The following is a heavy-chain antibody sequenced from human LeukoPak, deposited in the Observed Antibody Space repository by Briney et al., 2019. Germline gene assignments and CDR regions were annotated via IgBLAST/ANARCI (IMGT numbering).Heavy chain of an antibody. D-gene: IGHD4-4*01. CDR2: INPNSGGT. J-gene: IGHJ4*02. CDR3: AREGNDYSNSFDY. Sequence: ASVKVSCKASGYTFTGYYMHWVRQAPGQGLEWMGWINPNSGGTNYAQKFQGRVTMTRDTSISTAYMELCRLRSDDTAVYYCAREGNDYSNSFDYWGQGTLVTVSS. CDR1: GYTFTGYY. V-gene: IGHV1-2*02.